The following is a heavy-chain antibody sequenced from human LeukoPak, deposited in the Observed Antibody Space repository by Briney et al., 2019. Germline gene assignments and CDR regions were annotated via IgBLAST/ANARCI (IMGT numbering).Heavy chain of an antibody. V-gene: IGHV3-23*01. D-gene: IGHD5-18*01. Sequence: GGSLRLSCAASGFTFSSYAMSWVRQAPGKGLEWVSAISGSGGSTYYADSVKGRFTISRDNSMNTLYLQMNSLRAEDTAVYYCAKGSGYSYGYYYYGMDVWGQGTTVTVSS. CDR1: GFTFSSYA. J-gene: IGHJ6*02. CDR3: AKGSGYSYGYYYYGMDV. CDR2: ISGSGGST.